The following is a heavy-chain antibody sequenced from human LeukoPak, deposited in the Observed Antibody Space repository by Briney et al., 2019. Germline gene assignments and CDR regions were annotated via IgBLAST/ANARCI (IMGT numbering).Heavy chain of an antibody. J-gene: IGHJ6*02. Sequence: ASVKVSCKASGYTFTRYYMHWVRQAPGQGLEWMGWINPNSGGTNYAQKFQGRVTMTRDTSISTAYMELSRLRSDDTAVYYCARYYDFWSGYYPYYYGMDVWGQGTTVTVSS. CDR1: GYTFTRYY. CDR3: ARYYDFWSGYYPYYYGMDV. CDR2: INPNSGGT. V-gene: IGHV1-2*02. D-gene: IGHD3-3*01.